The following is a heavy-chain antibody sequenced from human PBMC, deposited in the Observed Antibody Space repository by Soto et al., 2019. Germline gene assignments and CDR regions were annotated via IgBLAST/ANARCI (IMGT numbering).Heavy chain of an antibody. CDR1: GGSISSYY. CDR2: IYYSGST. D-gene: IGHD6-6*01. Sequence: QVQLQESGPGLVKPSETLSLTCTVSGGSISSYYWSWIRQPPGKGLEWIGYIYYSGSTNYNPSLKSRVTISVDTSKNQFSLKLSSVTAADTAVYYCARDIGFHSSESFFYWFDPWGQGTLVTVSS. CDR3: ARDIGFHSSESFFYWFDP. V-gene: IGHV4-59*01. J-gene: IGHJ5*02.